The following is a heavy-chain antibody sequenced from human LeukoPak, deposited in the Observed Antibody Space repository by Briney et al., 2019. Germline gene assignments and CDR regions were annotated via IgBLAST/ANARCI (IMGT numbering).Heavy chain of an antibody. CDR2: ISSSSSYI. Sequence: GGSLRLSCAASGFTFSSYSMNWVRQAPGKGLEWVSSISSSSSYIYYADSVKGRFTISRDNAKNSLCLQMNSLRAEDTAVYYCARRGVTDFWSGYYKGYYYYYMDVWGKGTTVTVSS. CDR3: ARRGVTDFWSGYYKGYYYYYMDV. V-gene: IGHV3-21*01. CDR1: GFTFSSYS. J-gene: IGHJ6*03. D-gene: IGHD3-3*01.